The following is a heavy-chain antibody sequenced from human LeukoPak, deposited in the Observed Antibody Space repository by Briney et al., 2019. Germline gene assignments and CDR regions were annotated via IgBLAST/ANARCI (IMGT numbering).Heavy chain of an antibody. CDR2: IFRNSGNI. Sequence: GGSLRLSCSASGFPFDDDAMHWARQAPGKGLECVSGIFRNSGNIGYADSVKGPFTISSDNAKNSLYLQMNSLRAEATALYYCAKDVDGEMATIMDYWRQGTLVTVSS. V-gene: IGHV3-9*01. J-gene: IGHJ4*02. CDR1: GFPFDDDA. D-gene: IGHD5-24*01. CDR3: AKDVDGEMATIMDY.